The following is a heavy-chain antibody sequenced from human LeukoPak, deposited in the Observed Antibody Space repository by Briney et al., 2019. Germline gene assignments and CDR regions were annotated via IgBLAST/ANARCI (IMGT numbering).Heavy chain of an antibody. D-gene: IGHD2-21*01. CDR3: AREIGDSEAFDI. J-gene: IGHJ3*02. CDR2: IGTAGDT. Sequence: GGFLRLSCAASGFTLSSYDMHWVRQATGKGLEWVAGIGTAGDTYYPGSVKGRFTISRESAKNSLYLQMNSLRVGDTAVYYCAREIGDSEAFDIWGQGTMVTVSS. V-gene: IGHV3-13*01. CDR1: GFTLSSYD.